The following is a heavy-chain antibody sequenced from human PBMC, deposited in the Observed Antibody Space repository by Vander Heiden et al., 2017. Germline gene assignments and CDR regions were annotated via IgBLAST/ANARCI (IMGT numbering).Heavy chain of an antibody. D-gene: IGHD6-6*01. CDR1: GFTFSSYA. CDR2: ISGSGGST. J-gene: IGHJ4*02. CDR3: VSSSTKRYYFDY. V-gene: IGHV3-23*01. Sequence: EVQLLESGGGLVQPGGSLRLSCAASGFTFSSYAMSWVRQAPGKGLEWVSAISGSGGSTYYADSVKGRFTISRDNSKNTLYLQMNSMRAEDTAVYYFVSSSTKRYYFDYWGQGTLVTVSS.